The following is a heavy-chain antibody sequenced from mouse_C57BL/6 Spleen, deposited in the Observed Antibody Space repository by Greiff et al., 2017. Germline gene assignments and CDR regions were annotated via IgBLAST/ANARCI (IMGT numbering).Heavy chain of an antibody. D-gene: IGHD3-2*02. CDR1: GFSLTSYG. CDR2: IWSGGST. CDR3: ARGQLRLRAMDY. V-gene: IGHV2-2*01. J-gene: IGHJ4*01. Sequence: VKLVESGPGLVQPSQSLSITCTVSGFSLTSYGVHWVRQSPGKGLEWLGVIWSGGSTDYNAAFISRLSISKDNSKSQVFFKMNSLQADDTAIYYCARGQLRLRAMDYWGQGTSVTVSS.